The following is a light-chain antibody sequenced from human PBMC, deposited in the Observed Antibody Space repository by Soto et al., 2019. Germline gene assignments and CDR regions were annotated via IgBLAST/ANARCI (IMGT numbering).Light chain of an antibody. V-gene: IGLV2-14*02. CDR3: SSYTSSSPWV. J-gene: IGLJ3*02. CDR1: SSDVGSYNL. CDR2: EGS. Sequence: QSALTQPASVSGSPGQSITISCTGTSSDVGSYNLVSWYQQHPGKAPKLMIYEGSKRPSGVSNRFSGSKFGNTASLTISGLQAEDEADYYCSSYTSSSPWVFGGGTKLTVL.